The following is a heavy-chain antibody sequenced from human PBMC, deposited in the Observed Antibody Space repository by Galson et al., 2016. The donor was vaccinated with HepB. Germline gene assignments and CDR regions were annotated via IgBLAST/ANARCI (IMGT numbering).Heavy chain of an antibody. CDR1: GFMFSDYW. J-gene: IGHJ5*02. V-gene: IGHV3-7*03. CDR3: ARVGYCSGVGCQGRDWFDP. Sequence: SLRLSCATSGFMFSDYWMTWVRQAPGKGLEWVASIRGDGSDKMYVGPVRGRFTISRDNAKTSIYLQMNSLRVDDTAVYYCARVGYCSGVGCQGRDWFDPWGQGTLVTVSS. CDR2: IRGDGSDK. D-gene: IGHD2-15*01.